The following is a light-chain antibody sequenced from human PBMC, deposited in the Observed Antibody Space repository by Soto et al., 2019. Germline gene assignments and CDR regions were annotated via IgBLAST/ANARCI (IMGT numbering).Light chain of an antibody. CDR3: QSADSSGTYPLV. CDR2: KDS. Sequence: SYELTQPPSVSVSPGQTARITCSGDALPKQYAYWYQQKPGQAPVLVIYKDSERPSGIPERFSGSSSGTTVTLTISGVQAEDEAYYYCQSADSSGTYPLVFGTGTKLTVL. V-gene: IGLV3-25*02. CDR1: ALPKQY. J-gene: IGLJ1*01.